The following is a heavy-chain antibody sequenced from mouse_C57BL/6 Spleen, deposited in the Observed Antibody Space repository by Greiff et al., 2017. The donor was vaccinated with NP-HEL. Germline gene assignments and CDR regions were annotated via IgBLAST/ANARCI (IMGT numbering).Heavy chain of an antibody. CDR2: ISSGSSTI. V-gene: IGHV5-17*01. CDR1: GFTFSDYG. D-gene: IGHD1-1*01. CDR3: ARAYYYGSVDY. J-gene: IGHJ2*01. Sequence: EVKLMESGGGLVKPGGSLKLSCAASGFTFSDYGMHWVRQAPEKGLEWVAYISSGSSTIYYADTVKGRFTISRDNAKNTLFLQMTSLRSEDTAMYYCARAYYYGSVDYWGQGTTLTVSS.